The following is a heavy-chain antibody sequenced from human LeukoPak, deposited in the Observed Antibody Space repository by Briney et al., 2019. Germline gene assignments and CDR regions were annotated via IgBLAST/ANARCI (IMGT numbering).Heavy chain of an antibody. CDR2: INSDGSST. CDR1: GFTFSSYW. Sequence: GGSLRLSCAASGFTFSSYWMHWVRQAPGKGLVWVSRINSDGSSTSYADSVKGRITISRDNAKNTLYLQMNSLRAEDTAEYYCARSRSIAENDYWGQGTLVTVSS. J-gene: IGHJ4*02. D-gene: IGHD6-6*01. CDR3: ARSRSIAENDY. V-gene: IGHV3-74*01.